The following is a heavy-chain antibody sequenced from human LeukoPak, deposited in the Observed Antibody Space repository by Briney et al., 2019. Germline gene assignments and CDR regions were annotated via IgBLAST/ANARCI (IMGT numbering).Heavy chain of an antibody. V-gene: IGHV4-34*01. CDR3: ATNEWSGYYFEY. Sequence: PSETLSLTCTVYGESFSAYYWTWIRQPPGKGLEWIGDINYSGNTNYNPSLKSRVTISVDTSKNQFSLKLSSVTAADTAVYYCATNEWSGYYFEYWGQGTLVPVSS. J-gene: IGHJ4*02. D-gene: IGHD3-3*01. CDR2: INYSGNT. CDR1: GESFSAYY.